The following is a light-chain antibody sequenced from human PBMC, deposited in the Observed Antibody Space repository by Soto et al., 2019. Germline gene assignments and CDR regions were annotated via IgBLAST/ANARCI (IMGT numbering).Light chain of an antibody. Sequence: DIQMTQSPSTLSASVKERITITCRASQSISSWLAWYQQKPGKAPKLLIYDASSLESGVPSRFSGSGSGTEFTLTISSLQPDDFATYYCQQYNSYWTFGQGTKV. CDR1: QSISSW. CDR3: QQYNSYWT. V-gene: IGKV1-5*01. CDR2: DAS. J-gene: IGKJ1*01.